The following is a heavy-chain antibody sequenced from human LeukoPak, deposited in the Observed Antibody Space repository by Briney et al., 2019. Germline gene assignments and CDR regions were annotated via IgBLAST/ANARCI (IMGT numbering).Heavy chain of an antibody. CDR2: IYYSGST. J-gene: IGHJ5*02. CDR3: ARVTGTTGWFDP. Sequence: SETLSLTCTVPGGSISSSSYYWGWIRQPPGKGLEWIGSIYYSGSTYYNPSLKSRVTISVDTSKNQFSLKLSSVTAADTAVYYCARVTGTTGWFDPWGQGTLVTVSS. CDR1: GGSISSSSYY. V-gene: IGHV4-39*07. D-gene: IGHD1-7*01.